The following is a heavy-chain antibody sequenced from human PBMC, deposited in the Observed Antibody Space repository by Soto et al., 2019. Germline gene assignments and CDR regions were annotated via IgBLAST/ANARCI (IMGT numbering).Heavy chain of an antibody. CDR2: IHYSGSN. V-gene: IGHV4-31*01. Sequence: QVQLQESGPGLVKPSQTLSLTCTVSGGSIGSAGDYWSWIRQRPGKGLEWIGYIHYSGSNYYNPSLKSQNTISIDTSNNQLSLKLSSVTAADTAVYYCARFVYGDYARVYFDYWGQGTLVTVSS. J-gene: IGHJ4*02. CDR3: ARFVYGDYARVYFDY. D-gene: IGHD4-17*01. CDR1: GGSIGSAGDY.